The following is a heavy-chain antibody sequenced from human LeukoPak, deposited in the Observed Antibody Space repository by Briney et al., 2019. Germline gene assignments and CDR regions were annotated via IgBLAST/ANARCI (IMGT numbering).Heavy chain of an antibody. Sequence: PGGSLRLSCAASGFTFSSYAMSWVRQAPGKGLEWVSTISGSGGSTYYADSVKGRFTISRDNSKNTLYLQMNSLRAEDTAVYYCAKDWIRVGYCSGGSCSGDYWGQGTLVTVSS. D-gene: IGHD2-15*01. J-gene: IGHJ4*02. CDR3: AKDWIRVGYCSGGSCSGDY. CDR1: GFTFSSYA. CDR2: ISGSGGST. V-gene: IGHV3-23*01.